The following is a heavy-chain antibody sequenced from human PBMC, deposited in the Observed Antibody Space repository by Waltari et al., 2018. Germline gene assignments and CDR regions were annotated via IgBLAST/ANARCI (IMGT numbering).Heavy chain of an antibody. D-gene: IGHD1-1*01. CDR1: GFTISRFW. CDR2: IGPDGSDK. Sequence: EAQLVQSGGCLVQPGGSLTLSCAASGFTISRFWMTWIRQAPGQGLQWVAHIGPDGSDKYYVDSVKGRFTISRDNAENSLLLQMSSLRVEDTALYYCVGWNDPINSWGQGTLVAVSS. J-gene: IGHJ4*02. V-gene: IGHV3-7*01. CDR3: VGWNDPINS.